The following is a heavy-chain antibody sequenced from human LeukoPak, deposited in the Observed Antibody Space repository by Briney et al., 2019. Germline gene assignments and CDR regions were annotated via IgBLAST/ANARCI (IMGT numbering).Heavy chain of an antibody. CDR2: ISSSSGTI. CDR3: ARVTRYYYGMDV. Sequence: GGSLRLSCAASGFTFSSYAMSWVRQAPGKGLEWVSYISSSSGTIYYADSVKGRFTISRDNAKNSLYLQMNSLRAEDTAVYYCARVTRYYYGMDVWGQGTTVTVSS. J-gene: IGHJ6*02. CDR1: GFTFSSYA. V-gene: IGHV3-48*01.